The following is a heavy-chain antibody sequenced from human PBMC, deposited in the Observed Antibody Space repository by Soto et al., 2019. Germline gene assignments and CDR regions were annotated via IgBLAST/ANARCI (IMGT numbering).Heavy chain of an antibody. CDR2: INSDGSST. Sequence: PGGSLSLPCAASGFTFSSYWMHWVRQAPGKGLVWVSRINSDGSSTSYADSVKGRFTISRDNAKNTLYLQMNSLRAEDTAVYYCARPYCSSTSCYPGEAFDIWGQGTMVTVSS. D-gene: IGHD2-2*01. V-gene: IGHV3-74*01. CDR1: GFTFSSYW. J-gene: IGHJ3*02. CDR3: ARPYCSSTSCYPGEAFDI.